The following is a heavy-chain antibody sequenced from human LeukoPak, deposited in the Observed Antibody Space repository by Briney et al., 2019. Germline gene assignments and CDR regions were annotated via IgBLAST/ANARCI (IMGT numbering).Heavy chain of an antibody. D-gene: IGHD3-22*01. CDR2: IFNGGST. CDR1: GFAVSSNH. Sequence: GGSLRLSCAASGFAVSSNHMNWVRQAPGKGLEWVSVIFNGGSTYYADSVKGRFTISRDNSKNTLYLQMNSLRAEDTALYYCVRDDDRPDNGLDYWGQGTLVTVSS. V-gene: IGHV3-53*01. CDR3: VRDDDRPDNGLDY. J-gene: IGHJ4*02.